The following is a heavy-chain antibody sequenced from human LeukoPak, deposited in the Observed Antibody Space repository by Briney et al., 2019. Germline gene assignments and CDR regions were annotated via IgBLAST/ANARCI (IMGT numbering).Heavy chain of an antibody. CDR1: GGSIRSYY. CDR3: ARDQSSGYNWFAP. D-gene: IGHD6-19*01. V-gene: IGHV4-4*07. J-gene: IGHJ5*02. CDR2: VYSSGST. Sequence: SETLSLTCTVSGGSIRSYYWSWIRQPAGKGLEWIGRVYSSGSTDYNPSLKSRVTMSVDTSKNQFSLKVTSVTAADTAVYYCARDQSSGYNWFAPWGQGTLVTVSS.